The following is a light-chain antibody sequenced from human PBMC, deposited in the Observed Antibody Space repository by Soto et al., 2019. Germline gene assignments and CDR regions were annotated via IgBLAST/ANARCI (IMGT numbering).Light chain of an antibody. Sequence: EIVLTQSPGTLSLSPGERATLSCRASQSVSSSYVAWYQQKPGQAPRLLIYGAFMRATGIPDRLSGSGSGTDFTLTISRLEPEDFAVYYCQQYGSSPWTFGQGTKVEIK. V-gene: IGKV3-20*01. CDR3: QQYGSSPWT. J-gene: IGKJ1*01. CDR2: GAF. CDR1: QSVSSSY.